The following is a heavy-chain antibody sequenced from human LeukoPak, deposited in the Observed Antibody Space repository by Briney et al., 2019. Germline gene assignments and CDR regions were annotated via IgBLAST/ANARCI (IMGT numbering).Heavy chain of an antibody. D-gene: IGHD4-17*01. CDR2: INHSGST. V-gene: IGHV4-34*01. J-gene: IGHJ5*02. Sequence: SETLSFTCAVYGGSFSGYYWSWLRQPPGKGLEWIGEINHSGSTNYNPSLKSRVTISVDTSKNQFSLKLSSVTAADTAVYYCARGLYGDLNWFDPWGQGTLVTVSS. CDR3: ARGLYGDLNWFDP. CDR1: GGSFSGYY.